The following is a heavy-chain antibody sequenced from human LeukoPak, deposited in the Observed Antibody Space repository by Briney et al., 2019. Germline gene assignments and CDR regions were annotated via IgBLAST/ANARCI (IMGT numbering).Heavy chain of an antibody. V-gene: IGHV1-46*01. D-gene: IGHD3-10*01. CDR1: GYTFTSYY. CDR2: INPSGGST. J-gene: IGHJ6*04. Sequence: ASVKVSCKASGYTFTSYYMHWVRQAPGQGLEWMGIINPSGGSTSYAQKFQGRVTMTRDTSTSAVYMELSSLRSEDTAVYYCARFSGSGSYHYYGTDVWGKGTTVTVSS. CDR3: ARFSGSGSYHYYGTDV.